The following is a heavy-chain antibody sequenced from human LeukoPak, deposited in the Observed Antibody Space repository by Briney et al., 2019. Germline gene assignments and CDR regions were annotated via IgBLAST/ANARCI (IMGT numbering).Heavy chain of an antibody. CDR2: IYTSGST. V-gene: IGHV4-4*07. Sequence: SETLSLTCTVSGGSISSYYWSWIRQPAGKGLEWIGRIYTSGSTNYNPSLKSRVTMSVDTSKNQFSLKLSSVTAADTAVYYCARFRITMVRGGARSWFDPWGQGTLVTVSS. CDR1: GGSISSYY. CDR3: ARFRITMVRGGARSWFDP. J-gene: IGHJ5*02. D-gene: IGHD3-10*01.